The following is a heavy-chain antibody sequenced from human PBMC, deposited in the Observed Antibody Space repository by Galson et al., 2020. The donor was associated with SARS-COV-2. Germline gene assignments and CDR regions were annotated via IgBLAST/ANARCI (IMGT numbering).Heavy chain of an antibody. CDR1: GGSISSHH. V-gene: IGHV4-59*11. J-gene: IGHJ4*02. CDR2: IYYSVST. Sequence: ASETLTLTCTVSGGSISSHHWSWIRQPPGKGLEWIGYIYYSVSTNYNPSLKSRVTISVDTSKNQFSLELSSVTAADTAVYYCARGFDYWGQGTLVTVSS. CDR3: ARGFDY.